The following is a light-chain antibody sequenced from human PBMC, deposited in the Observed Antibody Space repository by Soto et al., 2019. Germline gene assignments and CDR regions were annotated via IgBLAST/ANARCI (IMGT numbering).Light chain of an antibody. CDR1: SSDVGAYNY. J-gene: IGLJ2*01. Sequence: QSAPTQPPSASGSPGQSATIYCTGTSSDVGAYNYVSWYQQYPGKAPKLIIYEVSKRPSGVPNRFSGSKSGNTASLTVSGLQPEDEADYYCSSYAGSSTWVFGGGTKVTVL. CDR2: EVS. V-gene: IGLV2-8*01. CDR3: SSYAGSSTWV.